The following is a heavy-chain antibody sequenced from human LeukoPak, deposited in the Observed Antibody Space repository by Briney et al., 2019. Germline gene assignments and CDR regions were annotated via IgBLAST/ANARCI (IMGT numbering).Heavy chain of an antibody. D-gene: IGHD1-1*01. CDR2: ICTSGST. V-gene: IGHV4-61*02. J-gene: IGHJ3*02. Sequence: SETLSLTCTVSGGSISSGSYYWSWLRQPAGKGLEWIGRICTSGSTNYNPSLKSRVTISVDTSKNQFSLKLSSVTAADTAVYYCARGMYNWNDGAFDIWGQGTMVTVSS. CDR1: GGSISSGSYY. CDR3: ARGMYNWNDGAFDI.